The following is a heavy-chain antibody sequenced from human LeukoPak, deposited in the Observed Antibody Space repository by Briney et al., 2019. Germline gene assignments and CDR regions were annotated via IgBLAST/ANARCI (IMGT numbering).Heavy chain of an antibody. CDR1: GFTFSSYA. CDR2: ISGSGGST. J-gene: IGHJ4*02. Sequence: PGGSLRLSCAASGFTFSSYAMSWVRQAPGKGLEWVSAISGSGGSTYYADSVKGRFTISRDNSKNTLYLQMNSLRAEDTAVYYCAGLHYYDSSGYPLDYWGQGTLVTVSS. CDR3: AGLHYYDSSGYPLDY. D-gene: IGHD3-22*01. V-gene: IGHV3-23*01.